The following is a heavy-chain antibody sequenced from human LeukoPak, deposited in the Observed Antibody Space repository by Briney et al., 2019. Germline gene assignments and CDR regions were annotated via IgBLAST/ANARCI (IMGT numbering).Heavy chain of an antibody. Sequence: SETLSLTCTVSGGSISSYYWSWIRQPPGKGLEWIGYIYYSGSTNYNPSLKSRVTISVDTSKNQFSLKLSSVTAADTAVYYCARGRRYCSSTSCYVIDYYYYMDVWGKGTTVTVSS. V-gene: IGHV4-59*12. CDR2: IYYSGST. D-gene: IGHD2-2*01. J-gene: IGHJ6*03. CDR1: GGSISSYY. CDR3: ARGRRYCSSTSCYVIDYYYYMDV.